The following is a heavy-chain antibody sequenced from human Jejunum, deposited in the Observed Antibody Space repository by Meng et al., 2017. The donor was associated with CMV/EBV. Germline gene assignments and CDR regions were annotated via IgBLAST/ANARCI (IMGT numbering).Heavy chain of an antibody. V-gene: IGHV6-1*01. J-gene: IGHJ4*02. CDR2: TYYRSKWYN. CDR1: GDSVASNSAA. D-gene: IGHD6-19*01. CDR3: ARADSGGRSFDY. Sequence: GDSVASNSAAWNWVRQSPSRGLEWLGRTYYRSKWYNDYSVSVKSRVTINSDTSKNQCSLQLNSLTPEDTAVYYCARADSGGRSFDYWGQGTLVTVSS.